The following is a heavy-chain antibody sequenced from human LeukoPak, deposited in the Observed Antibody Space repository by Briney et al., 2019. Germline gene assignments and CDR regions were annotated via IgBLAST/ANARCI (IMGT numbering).Heavy chain of an antibody. D-gene: IGHD3-10*01. Sequence: GRPLRLSCAASGFTFSSYGIHWVRQAPGKGLEWVAVISHDGSNKYYGDSVKGRFTVSRDNSKNMLYLQMNSLRAEDTVAYYCTKEGYYGSGSFPDYWGQGTLVTVSS. V-gene: IGHV3-30*18. CDR3: TKEGYYGSGSFPDY. J-gene: IGHJ4*02. CDR2: ISHDGSNK. CDR1: GFTFSSYG.